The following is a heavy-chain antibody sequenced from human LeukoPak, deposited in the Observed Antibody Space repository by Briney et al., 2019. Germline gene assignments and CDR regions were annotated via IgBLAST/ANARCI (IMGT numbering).Heavy chain of an antibody. D-gene: IGHD4-17*01. CDR2: IKQDGSEK. CDR3: ARDYGGDYDNWFDP. V-gene: IGHV3-7*01. CDR1: GFTFGDYV. Sequence: GGSLRLSCTASGFTFGDYVMSWVRQAPGKGLEWVANIKQDGSEKYYVDSVKGRFTISRDNAKNSLYLQMNSLRAEDTAVYYCARDYGGDYDNWFDPWGQGTLVTVSS. J-gene: IGHJ5*02.